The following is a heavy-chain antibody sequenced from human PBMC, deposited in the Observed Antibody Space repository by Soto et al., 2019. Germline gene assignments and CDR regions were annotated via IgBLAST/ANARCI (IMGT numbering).Heavy chain of an antibody. Sequence: GGSLRLSCAASGFTFSNAWMSWVRQAPGKGLEWVGRIKSKTDGGTTDYAAPVKGRFTISRDDSKNTLYLQMNSLKTEDTAVYYCTTDWGGYDLGDHAFDIWGQGTMVTVSS. J-gene: IGHJ3*02. CDR2: IKSKTDGGTT. CDR1: GFTFSNAW. D-gene: IGHD5-12*01. V-gene: IGHV3-15*01. CDR3: TTDWGGYDLGDHAFDI.